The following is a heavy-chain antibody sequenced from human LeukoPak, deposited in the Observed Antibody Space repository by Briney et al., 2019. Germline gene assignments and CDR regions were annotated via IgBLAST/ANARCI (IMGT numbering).Heavy chain of an antibody. CDR1: GFTFSSYS. Sequence: GGSLRLSCAASGFTFSSYSMNWVRQAPGKGLEWVSYISSSGSTIYYADSVKGRFTISRDNAKNSLYLQMNSLRAEDTAVYYCARSPTFYYDSSGYYPEAFDIWGQGTMVTVSS. J-gene: IGHJ3*02. V-gene: IGHV3-48*04. CDR2: ISSSGSTI. CDR3: ARSPTFYYDSSGYYPEAFDI. D-gene: IGHD3-22*01.